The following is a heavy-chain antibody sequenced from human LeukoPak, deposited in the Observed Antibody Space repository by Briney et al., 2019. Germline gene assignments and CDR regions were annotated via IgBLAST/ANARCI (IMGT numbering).Heavy chain of an antibody. CDR1: GGTFSSYA. V-gene: IGHV1-69*06. CDR2: IIPIFGTA. CDR3: ARDLGDSLHAFDI. D-gene: IGHD2-21*01. Sequence: SVKVSCKASGGTFSSYAISWVRQAPGQGLEWMGGIIPIFGTANYAQKFQGRVTITADKSTSTAYMELSSLRSEDTAVYYCARDLGDSLHAFDIWGQGTMVTVSS. J-gene: IGHJ3*02.